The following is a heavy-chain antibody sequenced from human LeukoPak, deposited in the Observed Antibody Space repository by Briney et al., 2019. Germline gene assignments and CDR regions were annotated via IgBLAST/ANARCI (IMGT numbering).Heavy chain of an antibody. Sequence: GGSLRLSCAASGFTFSSYAMHWVRQAPGKGLEWVADISYDGSNKYYADSVKGRFTISRDNSKNTLSLQMNSLRAEDTALYYCAKGFYDSSGYYYIYAFDIWGQGTMLTVSS. V-gene: IGHV3-30*04. J-gene: IGHJ3*02. CDR1: GFTFSSYA. CDR3: AKGFYDSSGYYYIYAFDI. CDR2: ISYDGSNK. D-gene: IGHD3-22*01.